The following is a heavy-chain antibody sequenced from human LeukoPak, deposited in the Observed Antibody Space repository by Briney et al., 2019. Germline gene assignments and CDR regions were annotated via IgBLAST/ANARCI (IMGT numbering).Heavy chain of an antibody. CDR1: GFTFSDYY. CDR2: IRYDGSNK. D-gene: IGHD3-10*01. CDR3: AKEMATMVRGVIITFGAFDI. J-gene: IGHJ3*02. Sequence: GGSLRLSCAASGFTFSDYYMSWIRQAPGKGLEWVAFIRYDGSNKYYADSVKGRFTISRDNSKNTLYLQMNSLRAEDTAVYYCAKEMATMVRGVIITFGAFDIWGQGTMVTVSS. V-gene: IGHV3-30*02.